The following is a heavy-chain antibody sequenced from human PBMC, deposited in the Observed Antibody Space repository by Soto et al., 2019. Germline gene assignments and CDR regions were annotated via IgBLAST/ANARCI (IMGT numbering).Heavy chain of an antibody. CDR2: IDPYETGI. Sequence: EVHLVEPGGGLVQPGGSLRLSCAASGFAFSSYWMNWVRQAPGKGLVWVSRIDPYETGITYAESVQGRFTISRDNAKNTLYLKLNTRSAEETAVYCCTSGTVGARDSWGQGTLVTVSS. CDR1: GFAFSSYW. CDR3: TSGTVGARDS. D-gene: IGHD2-8*02. J-gene: IGHJ4*02. V-gene: IGHV3-74*01.